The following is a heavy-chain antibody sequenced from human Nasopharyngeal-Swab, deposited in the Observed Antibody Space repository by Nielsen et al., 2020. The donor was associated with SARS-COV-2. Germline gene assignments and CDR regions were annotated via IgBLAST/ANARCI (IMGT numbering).Heavy chain of an antibody. CDR2: MNPNSGNT. CDR1: GGTFSSYA. J-gene: IGHJ4*02. V-gene: IGHV1-8*02. D-gene: IGHD2-2*01. Sequence: ASVKVSCKASGGTFSSYAISWVRQAPGQGLEWMGWMNPNSGNTGYAQKFQGRVTMTRNTSISTAYMELSSLRSEDTAVYYCASSTSDYWGQGTLVTVSS. CDR3: ASSTSDY.